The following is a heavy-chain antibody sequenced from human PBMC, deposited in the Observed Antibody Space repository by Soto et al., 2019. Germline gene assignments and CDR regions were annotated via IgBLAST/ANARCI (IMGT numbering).Heavy chain of an antibody. CDR1: GFIFEDYA. CDR3: AKGAVTSFFGYFDF. D-gene: IGHD3-3*01. Sequence: EVHLVESGGGLVQPGRSLRLSCAASGFIFEDYAMHWVRQVPGKGLEWVSSISWNSGNIVYADSVKGRFTVSRDSANNSLYLQMNSLRTEDTALYYCAKGAVTSFFGYFDFCGQGTLVTVSS. CDR2: ISWNSGNI. V-gene: IGHV3-9*01. J-gene: IGHJ4*02.